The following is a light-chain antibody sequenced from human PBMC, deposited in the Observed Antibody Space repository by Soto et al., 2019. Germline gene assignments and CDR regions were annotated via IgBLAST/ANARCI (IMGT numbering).Light chain of an antibody. V-gene: IGKV1-5*03. CDR2: KAS. CDR1: QTISSW. Sequence: DIQMTQSPSTLSGSVGDRVTITCRASQTISSWLAWYQQKPGKAPKLLLCKASTLKSGVPSRFSSSGSGTEFTLTISSLQPDDFATYYCQHNNSYSEAFGQGTKVELK. J-gene: IGKJ1*01. CDR3: QHNNSYSEA.